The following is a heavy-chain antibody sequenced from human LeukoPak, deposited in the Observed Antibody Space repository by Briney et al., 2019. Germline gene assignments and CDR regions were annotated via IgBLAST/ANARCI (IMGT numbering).Heavy chain of an antibody. V-gene: IGHV3-74*01. J-gene: IGHJ4*02. CDR1: GNYW. Sequence: GGSLRLSCAASGNYWMHWVRQAPGKGLVWVSHINSDGSWTSYADSVKGRFTISKDNAKNTVYLQMNDLRAEDTAVYYCVSFYETYWGRGTLVTVSS. CDR2: INSDGSWT. D-gene: IGHD2-2*01. CDR3: VSFYETY.